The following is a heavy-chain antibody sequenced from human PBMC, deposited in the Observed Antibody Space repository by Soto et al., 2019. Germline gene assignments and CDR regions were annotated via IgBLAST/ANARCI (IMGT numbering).Heavy chain of an antibody. CDR1: GASISSEQS. CDR2: IHHSGST. D-gene: IGHD6-19*01. V-gene: IGHV4-4*02. CDR3: ARSFGWYAIDQ. Sequence: QMQLQESGPGLVKPSETLSLTCAVSGASISSEQSWSWVRQPPGKGLEWIGEIHHSGSTNNNPSPKSRVPISVDQAKKPVSPMFGSVNGADTAVYYCARSFGWYAIDQWGQGTLVTVSS. J-gene: IGHJ1*01.